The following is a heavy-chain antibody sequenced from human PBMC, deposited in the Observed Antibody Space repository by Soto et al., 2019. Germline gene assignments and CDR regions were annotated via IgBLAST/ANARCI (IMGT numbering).Heavy chain of an antibody. D-gene: IGHD2-15*01. CDR3: ARGTGFCTGCSCYTVYRGMYV. CDR1: GYTLISYV. J-gene: IGHJ6*02. V-gene: IGHV1-18*01. Sequence: GDSGKVSCTSSGYTLISYVISWVRQAPGQGLEWMGWISAYNGNTNYAQKLQGRVTMTTDTSTSTAYMELRSLRSDDTAVYYCARGTGFCTGCSCYTVYRGMYVRR. CDR2: ISAYNGNT.